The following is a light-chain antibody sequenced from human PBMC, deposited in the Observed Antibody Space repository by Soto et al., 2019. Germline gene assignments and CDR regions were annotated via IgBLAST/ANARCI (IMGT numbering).Light chain of an antibody. CDR1: SSNIGAGYH. Sequence: QSVLTQPPSVSGAPGQRVTISCTGSSSNIGAGYHVHWYQQLPGAAPKLLIFGDSNRPSGVPDRFSGSKSGNTAYLTISGLQVEDEAEYFCFSFTTTSTHVFGTGTKVTVL. CDR2: GDS. CDR3: FSFTTTSTHV. J-gene: IGLJ1*01. V-gene: IGLV1-40*01.